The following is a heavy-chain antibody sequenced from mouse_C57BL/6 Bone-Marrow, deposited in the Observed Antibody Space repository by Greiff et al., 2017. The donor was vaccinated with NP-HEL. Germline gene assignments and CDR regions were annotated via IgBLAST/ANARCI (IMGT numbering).Heavy chain of an antibody. V-gene: IGHV14-4*01. CDR2: IDPENGDT. CDR1: GFNIKDDY. CDR3: TTRDYDGYFDV. D-gene: IGHD2-4*01. J-gene: IGHJ1*03. Sequence: EVQLVESGAELVRPGASVKLSCTASGFNIKDDYMHWVKQRPEQGLEWIGWIDPENGDTEYASKFQGKATITADTSSNTAYLQLSSLTSEDTAVYYCTTRDYDGYFDVWGTGTTVTVSS.